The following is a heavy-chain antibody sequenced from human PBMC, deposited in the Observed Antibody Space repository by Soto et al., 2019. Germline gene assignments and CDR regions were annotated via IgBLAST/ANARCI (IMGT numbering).Heavy chain of an antibody. V-gene: IGHV4-38-2*01. CDR1: GYSVRSGYY. Sequence: SETLSLTCAVSGYSVRSGYYWGCIRQPPGKGLEWIGSIYHSGSTYYNPSLESRVTISVDTSKNQFSLKLSSVTAADTAVYYCARSDSSGYDAFDIWGQGTMVTVSS. J-gene: IGHJ3*02. D-gene: IGHD3-22*01. CDR2: IYHSGST. CDR3: ARSDSSGYDAFDI.